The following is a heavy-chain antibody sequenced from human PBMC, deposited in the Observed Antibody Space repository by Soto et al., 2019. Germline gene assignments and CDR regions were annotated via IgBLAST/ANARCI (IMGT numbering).Heavy chain of an antibody. CDR2: ISGSGGST. Sequence: GGSLRLSCAASGFTFSSYAMSWVRQAPGKGLEWVSAISGSGGSTYYADSVKGRFTISRDNSKNTLYLQMSSLRAEDTAVYYCAKKGSKVDWYPQWGQGTLVTVSS. D-gene: IGHD3-9*01. V-gene: IGHV3-23*01. CDR3: AKKGSKVDWYPQ. CDR1: GFTFSSYA. J-gene: IGHJ4*02.